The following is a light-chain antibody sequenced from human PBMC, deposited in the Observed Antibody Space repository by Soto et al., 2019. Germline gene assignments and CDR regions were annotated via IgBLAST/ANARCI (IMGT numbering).Light chain of an antibody. V-gene: IGLV1-40*01. Sequence: QSVLTQPPSVSGAPGQRVTISCTGSSSNIGAGYDVQWYQQLPGAAPKLLIFGNSNRPSGVPDRFSGSRSGTSASLAITGLLAEDEADYFCQSYDISLSVSVIFGGGTQLTVL. CDR1: SSNIGAGYD. CDR2: GNS. CDR3: QSYDISLSVSVI. J-gene: IGLJ2*01.